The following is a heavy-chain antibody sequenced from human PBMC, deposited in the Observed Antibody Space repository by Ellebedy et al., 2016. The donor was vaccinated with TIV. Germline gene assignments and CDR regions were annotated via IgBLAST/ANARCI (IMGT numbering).Heavy chain of an antibody. J-gene: IGHJ4*02. Sequence: MPSETLSLTCTVSGGSISSYYWSWIRQPPGKGLEWIGYIYYSGSTNYNPSLKSRVTISVDTSKNQFSLKLSSVTAADTAVYYCARGIAVAGYYFGYWGQGTLVTVSS. V-gene: IGHV4-59*01. CDR2: IYYSGST. CDR1: GGSISSYY. D-gene: IGHD6-19*01. CDR3: ARGIAVAGYYFGY.